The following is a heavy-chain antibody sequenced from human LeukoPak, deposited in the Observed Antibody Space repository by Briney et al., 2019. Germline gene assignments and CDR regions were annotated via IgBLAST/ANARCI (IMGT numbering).Heavy chain of an antibody. J-gene: IGHJ4*02. V-gene: IGHV4-4*07. CDR3: ARGSNYGDYVSINY. CDR1: GGSISSYY. CDR2: IYTSGST. D-gene: IGHD4-17*01. Sequence: PSETLSLTCTVSGGSISSYYWSWIRQPPGKGLEWIGRIYTSGSTNYNPSLKSRVTMSVDTSKNQFSLKLSSVTAADTAVYYCARGSNYGDYVSINYWGQGTLVTVSS.